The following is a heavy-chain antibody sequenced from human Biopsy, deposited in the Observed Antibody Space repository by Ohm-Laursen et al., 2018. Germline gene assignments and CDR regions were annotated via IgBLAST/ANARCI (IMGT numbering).Heavy chain of an antibody. D-gene: IGHD4-23*01. CDR1: GGSFTGHY. CDR2: ISHTGYT. Sequence: SDTLSLTCPVSGGSFTGHYWTWTRQPPGKGLEWIGHISHTGYTSYKSSLKSRVTISLDTSRKHFSLRLTSLAAADTAVYYCARGSNEYGGLYFPHWGQGTLVTVSS. J-gene: IGHJ1*01. CDR3: ARGSNEYGGLYFPH. V-gene: IGHV4-59*11.